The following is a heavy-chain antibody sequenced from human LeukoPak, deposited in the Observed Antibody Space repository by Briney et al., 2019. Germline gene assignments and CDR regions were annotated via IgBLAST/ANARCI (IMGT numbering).Heavy chain of an antibody. V-gene: IGHV3-74*01. CDR2: INSDGSST. CDR1: GFTFSSYW. Sequence: GGSLRLSCAASGFTFSSYWMHWVRQAPGKGLVWVSRINSDGSSTSYADSVKGRFTISRDNAKNTLYLQMNSLRAEDTAVYYCARVPIAGAFDIWGQGTMVTVSS. J-gene: IGHJ3*02. CDR3: ARVPIAGAFDI.